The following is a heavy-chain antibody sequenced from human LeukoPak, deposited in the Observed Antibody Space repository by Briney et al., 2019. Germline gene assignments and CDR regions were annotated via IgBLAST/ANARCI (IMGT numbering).Heavy chain of an antibody. J-gene: IGHJ6*02. Sequence: ASVKVSCKASGYTFTSYYMHWVRQAPGQGLEWMGIINPSGGSTSYAQKFQGRVTMTRDTSTSTVYMELSSLRSEDTAVYYCARELSNYYGSGSYSPGMDVWGQGTTVTVSS. V-gene: IGHV1-46*01. CDR2: INPSGGST. D-gene: IGHD3-10*01. CDR1: GYTFTSYY. CDR3: ARELSNYYGSGSYSPGMDV.